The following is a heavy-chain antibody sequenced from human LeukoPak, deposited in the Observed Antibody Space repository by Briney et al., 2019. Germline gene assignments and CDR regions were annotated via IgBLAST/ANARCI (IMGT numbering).Heavy chain of an antibody. Sequence: ASVKVSCKTSGYTFTGYYIHWVRQAPGQGLEWMGWINPNSGGTNYAQKFQGRVTMTRDTSISTAYMELSRLRSDDTAVYYCARDYYDILTGYYFVRYPYWFDPWGQGTLVTVSS. D-gene: IGHD3-9*01. CDR3: ARDYYDILTGYYFVRYPYWFDP. CDR1: GYTFTGYY. J-gene: IGHJ5*02. CDR2: INPNSGGT. V-gene: IGHV1-2*02.